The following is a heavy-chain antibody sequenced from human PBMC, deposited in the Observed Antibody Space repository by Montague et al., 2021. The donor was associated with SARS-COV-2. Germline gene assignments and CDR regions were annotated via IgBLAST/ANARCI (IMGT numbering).Heavy chain of an antibody. CDR3: ARQLPSYCSTNKCYPYYFDV. CDR2: ISYAART. CDR1: GGSISSPDYY. D-gene: IGHD2-2*01. Sequence: SETLSLTCTVSGGSISSPDYYWGWIRPSPGQGLEWIGSISYAARTYYNPSLRSRVSFSMDTSKNPFSLSLISVTAADTAVYFCARQLPSYCSTNKCYPYYFDVWGQGALVTVSS. V-gene: IGHV4-39*01. J-gene: IGHJ4*02.